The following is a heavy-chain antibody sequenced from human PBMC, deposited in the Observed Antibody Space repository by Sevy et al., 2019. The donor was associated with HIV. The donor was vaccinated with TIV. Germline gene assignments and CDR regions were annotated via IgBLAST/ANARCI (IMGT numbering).Heavy chain of an antibody. Sequence: ETLSLTCTVSGGSVSSGSYYWSWIRQPPGKGLEWIGYIYYSGSTNYNPSLKSRVTISGDTSKNQFSMKLSSVTATDTAAYYCARGVVACGWTRDSDAFDFWGQGTMVTVSS. CDR2: IYYSGST. V-gene: IGHV4-61*01. CDR1: GGSVSSGSYY. J-gene: IGHJ3*01. D-gene: IGHD5-12*01. CDR3: ARGVVACGWTRDSDAFDF.